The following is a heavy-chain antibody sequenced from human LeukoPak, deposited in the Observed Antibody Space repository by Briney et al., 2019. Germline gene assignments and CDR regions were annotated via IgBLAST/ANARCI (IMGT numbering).Heavy chain of an antibody. J-gene: IGHJ6*02. Sequence: GGSLRLSCAASGFTFSSYGMHWVRQAPGKGLEWVAIIWYDGSNKYYADSVKGRFTISRDNSKNTLYLQMNSLRAEDTAVYYCARSMTTVYYYGMDVWGQGTTVTVSS. CDR1: GFTFSSYG. CDR2: IWYDGSNK. CDR3: ARSMTTVYYYGMDV. D-gene: IGHD4-17*01. V-gene: IGHV3-33*01.